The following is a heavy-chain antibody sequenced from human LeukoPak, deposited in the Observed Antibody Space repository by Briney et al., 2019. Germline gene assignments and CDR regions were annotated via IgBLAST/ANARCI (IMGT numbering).Heavy chain of an antibody. CDR2: ISGGGGST. Sequence: GGSLRLSCAASGFTFSSYAMSWVRQAPGKGLEWVSAISGGGGSTYYADSVKGRFTISRDNSRNTLYLQMNSLRAEDTAVYYCAKDKYDFWSGYFPDPWGQGTLVTVSS. D-gene: IGHD3-3*01. CDR1: GFTFSSYA. CDR3: AKDKYDFWSGYFPDP. V-gene: IGHV3-23*01. J-gene: IGHJ5*02.